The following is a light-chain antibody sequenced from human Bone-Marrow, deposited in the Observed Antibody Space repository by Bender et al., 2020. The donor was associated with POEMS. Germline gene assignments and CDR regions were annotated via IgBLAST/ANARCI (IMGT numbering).Light chain of an antibody. CDR2: EVT. J-gene: IGLJ2*01. CDR3: AAWDDSLRGLVV. CDR1: NDDVGTYNL. Sequence: QSALTQPASVSGSPGQSVTISCTGTNDDVGTYNLVSWYQQHPGTAPKLIIYEVTKRPSGVPDRFSGSKSGNTASLTVSGLQSEDEGDYYCAAWDDSLRGLVVFGGGTKLTVL. V-gene: IGLV2-14*02.